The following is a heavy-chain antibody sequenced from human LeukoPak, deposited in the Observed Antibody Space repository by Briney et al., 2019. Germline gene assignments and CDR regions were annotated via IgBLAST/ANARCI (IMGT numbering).Heavy chain of an antibody. CDR1: GYTFTIYY. D-gene: IGHD5-12*01. J-gene: IGHJ3*02. V-gene: IGHV1-46*01. Sequence: ASVKVSCKASGYTFTIYYMHWVRQAPGQGLEWMGIINPSGGSTSYAQKFQGRVTMTRDTSTSTAYMELSSLRSEDTAVYYCARGNGATVVATLGAFDIWGQGTMVTVSS. CDR3: ARGNGATVVATLGAFDI. CDR2: INPSGGST.